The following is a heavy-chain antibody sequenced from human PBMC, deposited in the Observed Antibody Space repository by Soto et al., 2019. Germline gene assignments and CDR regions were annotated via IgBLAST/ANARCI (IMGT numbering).Heavy chain of an antibody. V-gene: IGHV3-11*04. Sequence: GGSLRLSCAASGFTFRDSYMTWIRQAPGKGLEWLSYISGGGDTIYYADPVTGRFTISRDNAKNTLYLQMNSLRVEDTALYYCARETYRGFYFDYWGQGTLVTVSS. J-gene: IGHJ4*02. CDR1: GFTFRDSY. CDR2: ISGGGDTI. D-gene: IGHD4-4*01. CDR3: ARETYRGFYFDY.